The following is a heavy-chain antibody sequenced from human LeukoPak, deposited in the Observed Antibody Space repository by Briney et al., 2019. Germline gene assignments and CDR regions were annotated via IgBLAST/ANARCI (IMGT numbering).Heavy chain of an antibody. D-gene: IGHD3-10*01. V-gene: IGHV1-8*01. CDR2: MNPNSGDT. Sequence: ASVKVSCKASGYTFASYDINWVRQAPGQGLEWMGWMNPNSGDTGYSQKFQGRVTMTRDTSITTAYMELSSLRSEDTAVYYCARSGFGSGISFDLWGQGTLATVSS. CDR1: GYTFASYD. J-gene: IGHJ5*02. CDR3: ARSGFGSGISFDL.